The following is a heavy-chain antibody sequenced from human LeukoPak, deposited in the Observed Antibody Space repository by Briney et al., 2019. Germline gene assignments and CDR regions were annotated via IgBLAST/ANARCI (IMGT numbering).Heavy chain of an antibody. CDR3: ARGDVDTAMVTDY. D-gene: IGHD5-18*01. CDR1: GGSISSGGYY. Sequence: SETLSLTRTVSGGSISSGGYYWSWIRQHPGKGLEWIGYIYYSGSTYYNPSLKSRVTISVDTSKNQFSLKLSSVTAADTAVYYCARGDVDTAMVTDYWGQGTLVTVSS. V-gene: IGHV4-31*03. CDR2: IYYSGST. J-gene: IGHJ4*02.